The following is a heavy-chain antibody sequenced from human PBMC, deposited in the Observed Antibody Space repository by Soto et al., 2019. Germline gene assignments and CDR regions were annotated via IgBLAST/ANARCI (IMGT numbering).Heavy chain of an antibody. Sequence: ASVKVSCKASGYTFTNYGISWVRQAPGQGLEWMGIINPSGGSTSYAQKFQGRVTMTRDTSTSTVYMELSSLRSEDTAVYYCVKCDGSASYCFYFGSWGQGTLVTVSS. CDR2: INPSGGST. D-gene: IGHD3-10*01. V-gene: IGHV1-46*01. CDR1: GYTFTNYG. J-gene: IGHJ4*02. CDR3: VKCDGSASYCFYFGS.